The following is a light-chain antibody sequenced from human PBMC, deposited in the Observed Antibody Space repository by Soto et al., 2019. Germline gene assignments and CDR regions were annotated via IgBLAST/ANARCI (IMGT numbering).Light chain of an antibody. CDR1: SSNIGAGYD. CDR3: QSYDSSLSGSEV. J-gene: IGLJ2*01. Sequence: QLVLTQPPSVSGAPGQRVTISCAGTSSNIGAGYDVHWYQHLPGTAPKLLIYGNDNRPSGVPDRFSGSKSGTSASLAITGLQAEDEADYYCQSYDSSLSGSEVFGGGTKLTVL. CDR2: GND. V-gene: IGLV1-40*01.